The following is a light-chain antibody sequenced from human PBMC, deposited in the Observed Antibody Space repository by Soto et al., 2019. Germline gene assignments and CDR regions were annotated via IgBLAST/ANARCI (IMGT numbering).Light chain of an antibody. CDR3: QQQGT. J-gene: IGKJ2*01. CDR2: AAS. CDR1: EFHSSSY. V-gene: IGKV3-20*01. Sequence: EIVLTQSPGTLSLSPGERATLSCRASEFHSSSYLVWYQQKPGQAPRLLIYAASRRATGNPDRFSGSGPATEYTLTINTLEPEEFAVYCCQQQGTFGQGNKLEIK.